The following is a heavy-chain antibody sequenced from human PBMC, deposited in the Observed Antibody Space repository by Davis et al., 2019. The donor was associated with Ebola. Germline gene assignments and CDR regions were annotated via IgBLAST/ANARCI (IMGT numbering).Heavy chain of an antibody. J-gene: IGHJ4*02. Sequence: AASVKVSCKASGYTFTGYYMHWVRQAPGQGLEWMGWINPNSGGTNYAQKFQGWVTMTRDTSASTAYMELSSLRSEDTAVYYCARGERWYYFDYWGQGTLVTVSS. CDR3: ARGERWYYFDY. CDR2: INPNSGGT. D-gene: IGHD2-15*01. CDR1: GYTFTGYY. V-gene: IGHV1-2*04.